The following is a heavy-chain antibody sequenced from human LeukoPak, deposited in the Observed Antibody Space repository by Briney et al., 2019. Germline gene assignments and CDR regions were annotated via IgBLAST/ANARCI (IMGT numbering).Heavy chain of an antibody. CDR3: ATLGGSYYYFDY. CDR2: FDPEDGET. V-gene: IGHV1-24*01. D-gene: IGHD1-26*01. CDR1: GYTLTELS. Sequence: ASVKVSCKVSGYTLTELSMHWVRQAPGKGLEWMGGFDPEDGETIYAQKFQGRVTMTEDTSTDTAYMEQSSLRSEDTAVYYCATLGGSYYYFDYWGQGTLVTVSS. J-gene: IGHJ4*02.